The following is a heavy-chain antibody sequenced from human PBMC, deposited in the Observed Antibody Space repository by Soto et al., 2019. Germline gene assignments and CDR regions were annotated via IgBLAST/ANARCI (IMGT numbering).Heavy chain of an antibody. D-gene: IGHD6-6*01. CDR3: ARSTHTSSSRYNDY. V-gene: IGHV3-72*01. Sequence: EVQLVESGGGLVQPGGSLRLSCAASGFTFSDYYMDWVRQAPGKGLEWVGRTRNKASSYSTEYAASVKGSITISRDDSKNSQYQQMNSLKTEDTAVYHCARSTHTSSSRYNDYWGQGTLVTVSS. J-gene: IGHJ4*02. CDR1: GFTFSDYY. CDR2: TRNKASSYST.